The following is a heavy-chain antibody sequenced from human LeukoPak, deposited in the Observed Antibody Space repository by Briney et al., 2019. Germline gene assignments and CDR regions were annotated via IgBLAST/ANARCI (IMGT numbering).Heavy chain of an antibody. V-gene: IGHV3-23*01. CDR1: GFIFIDYY. D-gene: IGHD3-10*01. Sequence: PGGSQRLSCVGSGFIFIDYYMNWVRQAPGKGLEWVAPISGRTGATYYRESVKGRVTISKDNSENTLYIQMDSLRGEDTALYYCTKRGTGGSGSHMDYWGQGILVTVSS. J-gene: IGHJ4*02. CDR3: TKRGTGGSGSHMDY. CDR2: ISGRTGAT.